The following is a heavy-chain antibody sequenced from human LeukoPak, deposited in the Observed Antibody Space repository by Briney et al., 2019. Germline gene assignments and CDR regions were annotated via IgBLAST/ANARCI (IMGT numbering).Heavy chain of an antibody. CDR1: GGSISSSSYY. J-gene: IGHJ6*02. D-gene: IGHD6-6*01. Sequence: SETLSLTCTVSGGSISSSSYYWGWIRQPPGKGLEWIGSIYYSGSTYYNPSLKSRVTISVDTSKNQFSLKLSSVTAADTAVYYCARRNEGSSSPYYYYYGMDVWGQGTTVTVSS. CDR2: IYYSGST. V-gene: IGHV4-39*01. CDR3: ARRNEGSSSPYYYYYGMDV.